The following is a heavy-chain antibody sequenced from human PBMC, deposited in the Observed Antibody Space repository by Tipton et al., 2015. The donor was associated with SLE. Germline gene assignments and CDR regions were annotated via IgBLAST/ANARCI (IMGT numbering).Heavy chain of an antibody. CDR1: GFTVSSNY. CDR3: ARGGVGAAAGADY. CDR2: FYSGGST. J-gene: IGHJ4*02. Sequence: SLRLSCAASGFTVSSNYMSWVRQAPGKGLEWVSVFYSGGSTYYADSVKGRFTISRDNSKNTLYLQMNSLRAEDTAVYYCARGGVGAAAGADYWGQGPLVTVSS. D-gene: IGHD6-13*01. V-gene: IGHV3-66*02.